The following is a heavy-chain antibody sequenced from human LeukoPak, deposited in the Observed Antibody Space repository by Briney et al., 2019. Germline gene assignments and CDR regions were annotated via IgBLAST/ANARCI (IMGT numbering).Heavy chain of an antibody. CDR2: INHSGST. CDR1: GGSFSGYY. J-gene: IGHJ4*02. V-gene: IGHV4-34*01. Sequence: SETLSLTCAVYGGSFSGYYWSWIRQPPGKGLEWIGEINHSGSTNYNPSLKSRVTISVDTSKSQFSLKLSSVTAADTAVYYCARGSNSGYSYWGQGTLVTVSS. CDR3: ARGSNSGYSY. D-gene: IGHD5-12*01.